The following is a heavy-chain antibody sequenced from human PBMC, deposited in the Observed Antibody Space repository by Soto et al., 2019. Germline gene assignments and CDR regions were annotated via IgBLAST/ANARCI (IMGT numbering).Heavy chain of an antibody. D-gene: IGHD2-15*01. J-gene: IGHJ4*02. V-gene: IGHV3-30*18. CDR2: MSYDGGYK. Sequence: GGSLRLSCAASGFTFSSYGMHWVRQAPGKGLEWVAVMSYDGGYKYYADSVEGRFTISRDNSRNTLHLEMNRLRADDTAVYYWAKAERYCSGSACSWGLGSYFDYWGQGTLVTVSS. CDR3: AKAERYCSGSACSWGLGSYFDY. CDR1: GFTFSSYG.